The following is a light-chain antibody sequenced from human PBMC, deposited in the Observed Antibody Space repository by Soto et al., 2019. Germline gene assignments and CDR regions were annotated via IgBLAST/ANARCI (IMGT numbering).Light chain of an antibody. CDR1: QSVGSY. J-gene: IGKJ2*01. V-gene: IGKV3-11*01. CDR2: DAS. Sequence: EIVLTQSPATLSLSPRDGATLSCRASQSVGSYLAWYQQKSGQAPRLLIYDASNRAIGMPDRFSSSGSGTAFTLPISRLEPEDCGIYYCQQRHYWSFGKGTTLEIK. CDR3: QQRHYWS.